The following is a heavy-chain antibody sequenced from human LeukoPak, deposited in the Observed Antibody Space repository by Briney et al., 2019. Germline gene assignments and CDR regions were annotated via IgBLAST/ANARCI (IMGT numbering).Heavy chain of an antibody. D-gene: IGHD3-9*01. J-gene: IGHJ4*02. CDR2: IYYSGST. CDR3: ARHVWLQPFDY. V-gene: IGHV4-59*08. Sequence: SETLSLTCSVSGGSMNSYYWSWIRQSPGKGLEWIGYIYYSGSTNYNPSLKSRVTISVDTSKNQFSLKLSSVTAADTDVYYCARHVWLQPFDYWGQGTLVTVSS. CDR1: GGSMNSYY.